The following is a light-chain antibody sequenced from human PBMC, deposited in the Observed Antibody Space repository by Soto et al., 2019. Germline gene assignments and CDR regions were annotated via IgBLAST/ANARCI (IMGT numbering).Light chain of an antibody. V-gene: IGLV2-8*01. CDR2: EVS. Sequence: QSVLTQPPSASGSPGQSVTISCTGTSSDVGGYNYVSWYQQHPGKAPKLMIYEVSKRPSGVPDRFSGSKSGNTASLTVSGLQAEDEADYYCGAWDSSLHAGVFGGGTKLTVL. CDR1: SSDVGGYNY. CDR3: GAWDSSLHAGV. J-gene: IGLJ2*01.